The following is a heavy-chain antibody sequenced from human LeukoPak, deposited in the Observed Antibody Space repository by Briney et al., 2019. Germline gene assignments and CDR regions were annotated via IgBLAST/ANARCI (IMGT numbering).Heavy chain of an antibody. V-gene: IGHV4-34*01. CDR3: ARGSSGWHFVGGRFDY. CDR2: INHSGST. Sequence: SETLSLTCAVYGGSFSGYYWSWIRQPPGKGLEWIGEINHSGSTNYNPSLKSRVTISVDTSKNQFSLKLSSVTAADTAVYYCARGSSGWHFVGGRFDYWGQGTLVTVSS. D-gene: IGHD6-19*01. CDR1: GGSFSGYY. J-gene: IGHJ4*02.